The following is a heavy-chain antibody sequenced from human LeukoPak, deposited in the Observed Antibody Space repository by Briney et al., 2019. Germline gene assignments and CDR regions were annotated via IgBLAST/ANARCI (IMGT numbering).Heavy chain of an antibody. CDR1: GYTFTSYG. CDR2: ISAYNGNT. CDR3: ATPLKLVRGADLDY. Sequence: SVKLSCEASGYTFTSYGISWVRQAPGQGLEWMGWISAYNGNTNYAQKLQGRVTMTTDTSTSTAYMELRSLRSDDTAVYYCATPLKLVRGADLDYWGQGTLVTVSS. V-gene: IGHV1-18*01. D-gene: IGHD3-10*01. J-gene: IGHJ4*02.